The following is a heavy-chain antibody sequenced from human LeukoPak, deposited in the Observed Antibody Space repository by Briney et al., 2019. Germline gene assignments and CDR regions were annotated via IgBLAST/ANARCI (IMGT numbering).Heavy chain of an antibody. D-gene: IGHD6-13*01. CDR1: GGTFSSYA. CDR3: ARDKSPAQGYSSSWPPEALWY. J-gene: IGHJ4*02. Sequence: SVKVSCKASGGTFSSYAISWVRQAPEQGLEWMGGIIPIFGTANYAQKFQGRVTITADESTSTAYMELSSLRSEDTAVYYCARDKSPAQGYSSSWPPEALWYWGQGTLVTVSS. V-gene: IGHV1-69*13. CDR2: IIPIFGTA.